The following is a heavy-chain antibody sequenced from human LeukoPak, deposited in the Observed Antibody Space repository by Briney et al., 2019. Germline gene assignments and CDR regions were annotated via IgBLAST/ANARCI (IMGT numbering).Heavy chain of an antibody. Sequence: GGSLRLSCAASGFTFSSYAMSWVRQAPGKGLEWVSAISGSGGSTYYADSVKSRFTISRDNSKNTLYLQMNSLRAEDTAVYYCAKDPYVYSSSWYFDYWGQGTLVTVSS. CDR3: AKDPYVYSSSWYFDY. D-gene: IGHD6-13*01. CDR1: GFTFSSYA. V-gene: IGHV3-23*01. J-gene: IGHJ4*02. CDR2: ISGSGGST.